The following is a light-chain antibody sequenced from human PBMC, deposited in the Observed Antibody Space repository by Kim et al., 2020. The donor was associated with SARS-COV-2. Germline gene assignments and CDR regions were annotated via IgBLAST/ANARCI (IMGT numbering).Light chain of an antibody. J-gene: IGLJ2*01. V-gene: IGLV3-1*01. CDR1: TLGDKY. CDR2: QDT. CDR3: QAWDSNTVV. Sequence: SYELTQPPSVSVSPGQTASITCSGDTLGDKYACWYQQKPGQSPVLVIYQDTKRPSGIPERFSGSNSGNTATLTISGTQAMDEADYYCQAWDSNTVVFGGG.